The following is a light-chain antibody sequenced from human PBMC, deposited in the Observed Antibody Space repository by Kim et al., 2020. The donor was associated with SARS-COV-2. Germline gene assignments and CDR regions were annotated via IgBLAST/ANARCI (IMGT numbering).Light chain of an antibody. CDR3: QLWDSSSEQWI. J-gene: IGLJ2*01. CDR2: YDS. V-gene: IGLV3-21*01. CDR1: NIGTKS. Sequence: APGTTARITCGGKNIGTKSVHWYQQKPGQAPLMVIFYDSDRPSGIPERFSGSNSGNTATLTISGVEAGDEADYFCQLWDSSSEQWIFGGGTQLTVL.